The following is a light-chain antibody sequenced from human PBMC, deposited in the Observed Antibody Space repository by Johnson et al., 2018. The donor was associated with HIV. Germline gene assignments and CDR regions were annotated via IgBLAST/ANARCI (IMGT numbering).Light chain of an antibody. Sequence: QSVLTQPPSVSAAPGQKVTISCSGSSSNIGNNRVSWYQQLPGTAPKLLIYRNNQRPSGVPDRFSGSKSGTSASLAISGLQAEDEADYYCAAWDDSLNAYVFGTGTKVTVL. CDR1: SSNIGNNR. CDR3: AAWDDSLNAYV. CDR2: RNN. J-gene: IGLJ1*01. V-gene: IGLV1-44*01.